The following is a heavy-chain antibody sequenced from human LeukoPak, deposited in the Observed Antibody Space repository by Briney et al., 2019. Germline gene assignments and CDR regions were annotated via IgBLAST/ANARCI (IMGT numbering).Heavy chain of an antibody. J-gene: IGHJ4*02. Sequence: GASVKVFCKASGYTFTSYGISWVRQAPGQGLEWMGWINAYNGNTNYAQKHQGRVTMTTDTSTSTAYMELRSLRSDDTAVYYCASYPYYYDSSGYYTLGYWGQGTLVTVSS. CDR2: INAYNGNT. D-gene: IGHD3-22*01. V-gene: IGHV1-18*01. CDR1: GYTFTSYG. CDR3: ASYPYYYDSSGYYTLGY.